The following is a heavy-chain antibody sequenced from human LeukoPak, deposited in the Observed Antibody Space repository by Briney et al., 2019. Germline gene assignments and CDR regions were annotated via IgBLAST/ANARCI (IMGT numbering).Heavy chain of an antibody. CDR2: IKQDGSKK. D-gene: IGHD1-26*01. Sequence: GGSLRLSCVASGFPFSSYWMTWVRQAPGKGLEWVANIKQDGSKKSYVDSVKGRFTISRDNAKNSLYLQMNSLRAEDTAIYYCTRVSYIDDGIDYWGQGPLVTVSS. CDR3: TRVSYIDDGIDY. CDR1: GFPFSSYW. V-gene: IGHV3-7*04. J-gene: IGHJ4*02.